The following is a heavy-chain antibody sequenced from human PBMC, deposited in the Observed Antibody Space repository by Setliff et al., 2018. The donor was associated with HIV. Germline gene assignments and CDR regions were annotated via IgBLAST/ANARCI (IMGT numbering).Heavy chain of an antibody. J-gene: IGHJ5*02. CDR3: ARSTYYYGSGKGSGWFDP. D-gene: IGHD3-10*01. CDR2: IYHSGST. CDR1: GGSISSGGYS. Sequence: SETLSLTCAVSGGSISSGGYSWSWIRQPPGKGLEWIGYIYHSGSTYYNPSLKSRVTISIDRSKNQFSLKLSSVTAADTAVYYCARSTYYYGSGKGSGWFDPWGRGTLVTVSS. V-gene: IGHV4-30-2*01.